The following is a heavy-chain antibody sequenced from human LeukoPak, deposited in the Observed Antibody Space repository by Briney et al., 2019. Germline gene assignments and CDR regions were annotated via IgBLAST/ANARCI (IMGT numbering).Heavy chain of an antibody. J-gene: IGHJ4*02. CDR2: INHSGST. V-gene: IGHV4-34*01. D-gene: IGHD3-3*01. Sequence: SETLSLTCAVYGGSFSGYYWSWIRQPPGKGLEWIGEINHSGSTNYNPSLKSRVTISVDTSKNQFSLKLSSVTAADTAVYYCARPSPLDFWSGYYYYFDYWGQGTLVTVST. CDR3: ARPSPLDFWSGYYYYFDY. CDR1: GGSFSGYY.